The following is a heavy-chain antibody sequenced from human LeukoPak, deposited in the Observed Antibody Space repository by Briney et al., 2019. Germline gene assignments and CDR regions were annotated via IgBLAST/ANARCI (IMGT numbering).Heavy chain of an antibody. D-gene: IGHD5-24*01. CDR3: ASTNPDGHNVDY. CDR2: IYPGDSNI. J-gene: IGHJ4*02. Sequence: GESLKISCKASGYSFTSYWIGWVRQMPGKGLEWMAIIYPGDSNIKYNPSFQAQVTISADKSITTTYLQWSSLEASDTAIYYCASTNPDGHNVDYWGQGTLFTVSS. CDR1: GYSFTSYW. V-gene: IGHV5-51*01.